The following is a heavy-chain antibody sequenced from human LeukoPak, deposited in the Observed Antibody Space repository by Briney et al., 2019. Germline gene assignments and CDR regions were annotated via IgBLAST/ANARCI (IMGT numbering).Heavy chain of an antibody. CDR3: ASLIYSSSWSLFDP. V-gene: IGHV3-7*01. CDR2: IKQDGSEK. CDR1: GLTFSSYW. D-gene: IGHD6-13*01. Sequence: PGGSLRLSCAASGLTFSSYWMSWVRQAPGKGLEWVANIKQDGSEKYYVDSVKGRFTISRDNAKNSLYLQMNSLRAEDTAVYYCASLIYSSSWSLFDPWGQGTLVTVSS. J-gene: IGHJ5*02.